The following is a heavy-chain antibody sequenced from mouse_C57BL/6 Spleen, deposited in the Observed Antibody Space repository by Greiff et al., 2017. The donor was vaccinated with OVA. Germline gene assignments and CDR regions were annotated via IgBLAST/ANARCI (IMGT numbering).Heavy chain of an antibody. Sequence: QVQLKESGAELARPGASVKLSCKASGYTFTSYGISWVKQRTGQGLEWIGEIYPRSGNTYYNEKFKGKATLTADKSSSTAYMELRSLTSEDSAVYFCARGGGNLLYAMDDWGQGTSVTVSS. CDR1: GYTFTSYG. CDR3: ARGGGNLLYAMDD. CDR2: IYPRSGNT. V-gene: IGHV1-81*01. J-gene: IGHJ4*01. D-gene: IGHD2-1*01.